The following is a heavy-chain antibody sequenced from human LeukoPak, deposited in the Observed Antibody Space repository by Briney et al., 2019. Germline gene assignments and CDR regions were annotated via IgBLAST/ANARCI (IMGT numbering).Heavy chain of an antibody. J-gene: IGHJ4*02. CDR1: GFTFSSYG. CDR2: IWYDGSNK. Sequence: GGSLRLSCAASGFTFSSYGMHWVRQAPGKGLEWLAVIWYDGSNKYYADSVKGRFTISRDNSKNTLYLQMNSLRAEDTAVYYCVRDPTFVVVPAANFDYWGQGTLVTVSS. D-gene: IGHD2-2*01. CDR3: VRDPTFVVVPAANFDY. V-gene: IGHV3-33*01.